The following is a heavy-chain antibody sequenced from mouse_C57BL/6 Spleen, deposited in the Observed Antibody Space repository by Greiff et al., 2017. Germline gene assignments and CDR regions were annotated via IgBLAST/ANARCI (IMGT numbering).Heavy chain of an antibody. CDR1: GFNIKNTY. V-gene: IGHV14-3*01. J-gene: IGHJ4*01. D-gene: IGHD1-1*01. CDR3: ARPYGSSLYAMDY. Sequence: VHVKQSVAELVRPGASVKLSCTASGFNIKNTYMHWVKQRPEQGLEWIGRIDPANGNTKYAPKFQGKAPITADTSSNTAYLQLSSLTSEDTAIYYCARPYGSSLYAMDYWGQGTSVTVSS. CDR2: IDPANGNT.